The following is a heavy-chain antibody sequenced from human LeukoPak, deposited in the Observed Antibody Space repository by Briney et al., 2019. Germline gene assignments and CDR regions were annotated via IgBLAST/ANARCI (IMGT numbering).Heavy chain of an antibody. CDR3: ARDRAYSSSSPFDY. V-gene: IGHV4-59*12. Sequence: PSETLSLTCSVSARSIMSLNSGSIRQPPGKGLEWIGYIYYTGSTNYNPSLKGRVTMYVYISKNQFSLRLSSVTAADTAVYYCARDRAYSSSSPFDYWGERTVVTVSS. CDR2: IYYTGST. CDR1: ARSIMSLN. D-gene: IGHD6-6*01. J-gene: IGHJ4*02.